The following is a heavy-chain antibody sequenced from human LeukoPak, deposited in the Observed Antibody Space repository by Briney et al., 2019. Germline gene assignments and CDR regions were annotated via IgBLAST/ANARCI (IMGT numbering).Heavy chain of an antibody. V-gene: IGHV3-23*01. D-gene: IGHD4-17*01. CDR3: ARDSDYGDYFDY. CDR1: GFTFSSYA. J-gene: IGHJ4*02. CDR2: ISGSGGST. Sequence: GGSPRLSCAASGFTFSSYAMSWVRQAPGKGLEWVSAISGSGGSTYYADSVKGRFTISRDNSKNTLYLQMNSLRAEDTAVYYCARDSDYGDYFDYWGQGTLVTVSS.